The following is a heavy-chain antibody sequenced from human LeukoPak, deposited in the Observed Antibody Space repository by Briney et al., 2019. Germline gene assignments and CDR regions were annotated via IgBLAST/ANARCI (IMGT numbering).Heavy chain of an antibody. CDR1: GYTFTSYG. V-gene: IGHV1-18*01. J-gene: IGHJ5*02. CDR3: ARDLRPYYYGSGSYNLFDP. CDR2: ISAYNGNT. D-gene: IGHD3-10*01. Sequence: ASVKVSCKAPGYTFTSYGISWVRQAPGQGLEWMGLISAYNGNTNYAEKLQGRVTMTTDTSTSTAYMELRSLRSDDTAVYYCARDLRPYYYGSGSYNLFDPWGQGTLVTVSS.